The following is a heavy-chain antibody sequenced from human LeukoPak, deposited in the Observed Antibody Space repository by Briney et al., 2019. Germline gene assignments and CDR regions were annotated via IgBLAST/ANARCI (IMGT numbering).Heavy chain of an antibody. Sequence: GGSLRLSCAASGLTFSSYAMSWVRQAPGKGLEWVSAISGSGGSTYYADSVKGRFTISRDNSKNTLYLQMNSLRAEDTAVYYCAKDSAGTTFVYYYYGMDVWGQGTTVTVSS. CDR3: AKDSAGTTFVYYYYGMDV. CDR2: ISGSGGST. CDR1: GLTFSSYA. V-gene: IGHV3-23*01. J-gene: IGHJ6*02. D-gene: IGHD1-7*01.